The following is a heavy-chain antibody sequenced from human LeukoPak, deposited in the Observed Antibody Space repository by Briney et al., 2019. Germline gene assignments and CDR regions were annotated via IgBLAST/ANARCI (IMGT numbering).Heavy chain of an antibody. CDR1: GFTVSSNY. CDR2: IYSGGST. D-gene: IGHD3-22*01. Sequence: GGSLRLSCAASGFTVSSNYMSWVRQAPGKGLEWGSVIYSGGSTYYADSVKGRFTISRDNSKNTLYLPMNSLRAEDTAVYYCARETRYYDSSGYHAAFDYWGQGTLVTVSS. CDR3: ARETRYYDSSGYHAAFDY. V-gene: IGHV3-53*01. J-gene: IGHJ4*02.